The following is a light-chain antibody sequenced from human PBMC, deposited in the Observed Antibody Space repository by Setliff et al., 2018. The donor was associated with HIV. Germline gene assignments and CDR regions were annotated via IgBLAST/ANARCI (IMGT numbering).Light chain of an antibody. CDR3: QSFDSSLNGYV. J-gene: IGLJ1*01. Sequence: QSVLTQPPSVSGAPGQRVTISCTGSSSTIGAVYDVHWYQQFPGTAPKVLIYAISNRPSGVPDRFSGSKSGTSASLAITGLQAEDEADYFCQSFDSSLNGYVFGTGTKV. CDR2: AIS. CDR1: SSTIGAVYD. V-gene: IGLV1-40*01.